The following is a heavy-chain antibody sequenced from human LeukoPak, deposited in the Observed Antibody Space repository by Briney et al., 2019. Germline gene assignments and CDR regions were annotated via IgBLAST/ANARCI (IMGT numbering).Heavy chain of an antibody. J-gene: IGHJ4*02. V-gene: IGHV1-18*04. CDR2: ISAYNGNT. D-gene: IGHD4-17*01. CDR1: GYTFTSYG. CDR3: ARDGWGKLRKTFDY. Sequence: ASVKVSCKASGYTFTSYGISWVRQAPGQGLEWMVWISAYNGNTNYAQKLQGRVTMTTDTSTSTAYMELRSLRSDDTAVYYCARDGWGKLRKTFDYWGQGTLVTVSS.